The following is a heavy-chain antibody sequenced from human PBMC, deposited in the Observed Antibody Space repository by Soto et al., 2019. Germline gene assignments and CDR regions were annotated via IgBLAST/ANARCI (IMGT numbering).Heavy chain of an antibody. J-gene: IGHJ4*01. Sequence: EVQLVASGVGRVQPGGSLKLSCAASGFIFSGSAVHWVRHASGKGLELVGRILSKAGNYATAYPASMKGKFTISRDDSENTVFLKMNSLKTEDTVVYYCIRGGSPYYYDYWGQGTLVAVSS. CDR1: GFIFSGSA. CDR2: ILSKAGNYAT. CDR3: IRGGSPYYYDY. V-gene: IGHV3-73*01.